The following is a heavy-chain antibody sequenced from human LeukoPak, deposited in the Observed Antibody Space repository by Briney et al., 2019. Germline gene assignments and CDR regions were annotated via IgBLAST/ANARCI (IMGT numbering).Heavy chain of an antibody. CDR1: GYSFTSYW. CDR3: ASSSKAAKSTSSYGMDV. J-gene: IGHJ6*02. Sequence: GESLKISCKGSGYSFTSYWIGWVRQMPGKGLEWMGIIYPGDSDTRYSPSFQGQVTISADKSVSTAYLQWSSLKASDTATYYCASSSKAAKSTSSYGMDVWGQGTTVTVSS. V-gene: IGHV5-51*01. D-gene: IGHD2-2*01. CDR2: IYPGDSDT.